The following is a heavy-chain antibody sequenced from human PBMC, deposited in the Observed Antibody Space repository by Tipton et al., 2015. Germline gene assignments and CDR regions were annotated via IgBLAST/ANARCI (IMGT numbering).Heavy chain of an antibody. CDR3: ARVPFDCFDY. D-gene: IGHD2-21*01. CDR2: MYYGGTT. V-gene: IGHV4-4*02. J-gene: IGHJ4*02. CDR1: GVSISSRNW. Sequence: TLSLTCDVSGVSISSRNWWSWVRQPPGKGLEWIGEMYYGGTTNYNPSLKSRVTMSLDRAKNQFSLRLSSVAAADTAVYYCARVPFDCFDYWGQGILVTVSS.